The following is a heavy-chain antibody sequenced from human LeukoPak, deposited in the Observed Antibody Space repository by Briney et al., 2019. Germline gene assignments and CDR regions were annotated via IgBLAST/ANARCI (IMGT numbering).Heavy chain of an antibody. D-gene: IGHD3-10*01. J-gene: IGHJ3*02. CDR2: INNDGSST. Sequence: RSGGSLRLSCAASGFTFSSCWMHWVRQAPGKGLVWFSRINNDGSSTSYADSVKGRFTISRDNDKHTLYLAMNSLRDEDTPVYYCASVVGGYYPPVEAFDIWGQGTMVTVSS. V-gene: IGHV3-74*01. CDR1: GFTFSSCW. CDR3: ASVVGGYYPPVEAFDI.